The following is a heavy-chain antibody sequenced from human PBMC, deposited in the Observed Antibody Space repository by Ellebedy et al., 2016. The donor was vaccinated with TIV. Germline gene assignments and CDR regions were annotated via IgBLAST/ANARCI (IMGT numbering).Heavy chain of an antibody. D-gene: IGHD3-22*01. CDR1: GGSISSGAYY. Sequence: MPSETLSLTCTVSGGSISSGAYYWSWIRQHPGKGLEWIGYIHYTGSTYYNPSLRSRVIISVDKSKNQFSLKLNSVTAADTAVYYCATVGLGYYDTANFDYWGQGTLVTVSS. CDR2: IHYTGST. V-gene: IGHV4-31*03. J-gene: IGHJ4*02. CDR3: ATVGLGYYDTANFDY.